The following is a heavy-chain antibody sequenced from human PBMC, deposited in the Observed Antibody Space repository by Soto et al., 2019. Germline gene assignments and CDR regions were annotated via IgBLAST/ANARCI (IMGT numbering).Heavy chain of an antibody. J-gene: IGHJ5*02. Sequence: SQTLSLTCAVSGGSISRGGYSLRWIRQPPGKGLEWIGYIYHSGSTYYNPSLKSRGTISVDRSKNQFSLKLSSVTAADTAVYYCARVPDRWGHVSRVTISS. CDR1: GGSISRGGYS. V-gene: IGHV4-30-2*01. CDR3: ARVPDR. CDR2: IYHSGST.